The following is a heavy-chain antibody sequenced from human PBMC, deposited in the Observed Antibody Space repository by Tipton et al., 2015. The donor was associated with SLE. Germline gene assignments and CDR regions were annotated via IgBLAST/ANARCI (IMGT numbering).Heavy chain of an antibody. V-gene: IGHV4-39*01. CDR3: ARHDAFDI. CDR2: IYYSGST. CDR1: GGSISSSRYY. Sequence: TLSLTCTVSGGSISSSRYYWGWIRQPPGKGLEWIGSIYYSGSTYYNPSLKSRVTISVDTSKNQFSLKLSSVTAADTAVYYCARHDAFDIWGQGTMVTVSS. J-gene: IGHJ3*02.